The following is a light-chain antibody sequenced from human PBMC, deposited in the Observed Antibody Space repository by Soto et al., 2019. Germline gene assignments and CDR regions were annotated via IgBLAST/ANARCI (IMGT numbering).Light chain of an antibody. J-gene: IGKJ1*01. CDR1: QGISSY. CDR3: QQYYSYPRT. V-gene: IGKV1-8*01. CDR2: AAS. Sequence: AIRMTQSPSSFSASTGDRVTITCRASQGISSYLAWYQQKPGKAPKLLIYAASTLQSGVPSRFSGSGSGTDFTLPISRLQSEDFATYYCQQYYSYPRTLGQGTKVDIK.